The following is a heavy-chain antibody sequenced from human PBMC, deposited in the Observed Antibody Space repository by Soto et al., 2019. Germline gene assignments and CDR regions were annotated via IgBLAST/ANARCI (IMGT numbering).Heavy chain of an antibody. J-gene: IGHJ5*02. D-gene: IGHD3-10*01. CDR3: ARAPYGSANRYPFDP. CDR2: MNPNSGNT. CDR1: GYTFTSYD. V-gene: IGHV1-8*01. Sequence: ASVKVSCKASGYTFTSYDINCVRQATGQGLEWMGWMNPNSGNTGYAQKFQGRVTMTRNTSISTAYMELSSLRSEDTAVYYCARAPYGSANRYPFDPWGQGTLVTVSS.